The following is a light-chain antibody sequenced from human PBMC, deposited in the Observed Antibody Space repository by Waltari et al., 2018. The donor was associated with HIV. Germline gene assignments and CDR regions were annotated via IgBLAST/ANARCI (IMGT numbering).Light chain of an antibody. CDR2: DVS. CDR1: SSDVGGYNY. J-gene: IGLJ1*01. Sequence: QSALTQPRSVLGSPGQSVTISCTGTSSDVGGYNYVSWYQQHPGKATKVRIYDVSKRPSGVPDRFSGSKSGNTASLTISGLQAEDEADYYCCSYAGSYTYVFGTGTKVTVL. CDR3: CSYAGSYTYV. V-gene: IGLV2-11*01.